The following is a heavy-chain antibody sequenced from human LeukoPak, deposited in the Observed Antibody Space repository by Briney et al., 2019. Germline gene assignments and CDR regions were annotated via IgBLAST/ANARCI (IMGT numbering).Heavy chain of an antibody. J-gene: IGHJ5*02. Sequence: PSESLSLTCAVYGGSFSGYYWSWIRQPPGKGLEWIGEINHSGSTNYNPALESRVTISVDTSKNHFSLKLNSVTAADTAVYYCARARGEYCSSTSCYKFDHWGQGTLVTVSS. CDR2: INHSGST. CDR3: ARARGEYCSSTSCYKFDH. V-gene: IGHV4-34*01. D-gene: IGHD2-2*01. CDR1: GGSFSGYY.